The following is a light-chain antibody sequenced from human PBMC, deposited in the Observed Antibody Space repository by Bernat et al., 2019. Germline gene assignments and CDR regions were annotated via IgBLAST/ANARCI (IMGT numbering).Light chain of an antibody. CDR2: GAS. CDR3: QQRNKWPLT. CDR1: QSVSGD. J-gene: IGKJ4*01. Sequence: EIVLTQSPATLSLSPGERATLSCRASQSVSGDLGWYQQKPGQAPRLLIYGASSRATGIPARFSGSGSGTDFTLTISGLEPEDFALYYCQQRNKWPLTFGGVTRVEI. V-gene: IGKV3-11*01.